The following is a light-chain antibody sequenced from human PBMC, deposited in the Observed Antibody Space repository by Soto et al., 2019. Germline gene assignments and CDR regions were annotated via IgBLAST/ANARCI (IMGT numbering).Light chain of an antibody. V-gene: IGKV1-27*01. Sequence: DIQMTQSPSSLSASLGDRVTITCRASQGIANYLAWYQQKPGKVPNLLIYGALTLQSGVPSRFSGSGSGTDFILTISSLQAEDVATYDCQNDHSAPFTFGPGTIVDIK. CDR1: QGIANY. CDR3: QNDHSAPFT. CDR2: GAL. J-gene: IGKJ3*01.